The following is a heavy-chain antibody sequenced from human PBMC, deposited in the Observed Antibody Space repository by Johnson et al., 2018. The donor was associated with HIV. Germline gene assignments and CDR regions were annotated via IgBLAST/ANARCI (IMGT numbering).Heavy chain of an antibody. J-gene: IGHJ3*02. CDR2: ISYDGSNK. CDR3: ARDAPYCSGGTCYSDAFDI. CDR1: GFTFSSYG. Sequence: QVQLVESGGGVVQPGRSLRLSCAASGFTFSSYGIHWVRQAPGKGLEWVAVISYDGSNKYYVDSVKGRFTISRDNAKRSLYVEMNSLRAEDTAVYYCARDAPYCSGGTCYSDAFDIWGQGTMVTVSS. V-gene: IGHV3-30*03. D-gene: IGHD2-15*01.